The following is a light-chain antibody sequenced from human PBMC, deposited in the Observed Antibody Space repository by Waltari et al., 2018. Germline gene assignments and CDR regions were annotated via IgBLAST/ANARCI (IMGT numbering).Light chain of an antibody. J-gene: IGKJ1*01. CDR2: GAS. CDR1: QSVGTK. Sequence: EIVMTQSPVTLSVSPGERATLSYRASQSVGTKLAWYQQKPGQAPRLLIYGASTRATGIAARFSGSGSGTEFTLTISSLQSEDFAIYYCQQYNLWPWTFDQGTKVDIK. CDR3: QQYNLWPWT. V-gene: IGKV3-15*01.